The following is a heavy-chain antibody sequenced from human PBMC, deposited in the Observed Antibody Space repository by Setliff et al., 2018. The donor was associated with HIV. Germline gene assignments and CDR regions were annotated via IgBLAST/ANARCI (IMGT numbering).Heavy chain of an antibody. V-gene: IGHV1-18*01. CDR1: NYTFTNYA. CDR3: ARDRVPMSFDGLSV. D-gene: IGHD3-10*02. CDR2: ISAYDGDT. Sequence: GASVKVSCKASNYTFTNYAITWVRQAPGQRPEWMGWISAYDGDTKYAQKFRDRVTLTTDTSTSTAYMEIKSLTSDDTAVYYCARDRVPMSFDGLSVWGQGTMVTVSS. J-gene: IGHJ3*01.